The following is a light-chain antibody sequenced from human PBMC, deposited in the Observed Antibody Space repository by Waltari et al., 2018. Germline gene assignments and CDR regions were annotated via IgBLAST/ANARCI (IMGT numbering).Light chain of an antibody. CDR3: QQYET. Sequence: DIVLTQSPATLSLSPGESGTLSCRASQSVSRHLAWYQQKPGQAPRLLIYGTSARATGFPSRFRGSGSGTEFTLTISSLQSEDSAVYYCQQYETFGQGTKVEIK. CDR1: QSVSRH. J-gene: IGKJ1*01. V-gene: IGKV3-15*01. CDR2: GTS.